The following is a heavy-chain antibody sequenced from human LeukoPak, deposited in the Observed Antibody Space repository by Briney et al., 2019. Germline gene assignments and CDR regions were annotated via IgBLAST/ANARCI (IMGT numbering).Heavy chain of an antibody. CDR2: IYYTGST. V-gene: IGHV4-39*01. D-gene: IGHD2-15*01. J-gene: IGHJ5*02. CDR3: ARRAHVGEPAA. CDR1: GGSLSSSSYY. Sequence: SETLSLTCTVSGGSLSSSSYYWGWIRQPPGKGLEWIGSIYYTGSTYSNPSLEGRVTISVDTSKNQFSLKLTSVTAADTAMYHCARRAHVGEPAAWGQGTLVTVSS.